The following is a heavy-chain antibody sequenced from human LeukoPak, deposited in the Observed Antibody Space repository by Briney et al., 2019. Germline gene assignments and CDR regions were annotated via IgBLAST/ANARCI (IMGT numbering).Heavy chain of an antibody. J-gene: IGHJ4*02. Sequence: ASVKVSCKASGYTFTSYAMNWVRQAPGQGLEWMGWISTNTGNPTYAQGFTGRLVFSLDTSVSTAYLQIISLKAEDTAVYYCARSILLWNDWFEPFFDYWGQGTPVTVSS. CDR2: ISTNTGNP. CDR1: GYTFTSYA. V-gene: IGHV7-4-1*02. D-gene: IGHD3-9*01. CDR3: ARSILLWNDWFEPFFDY.